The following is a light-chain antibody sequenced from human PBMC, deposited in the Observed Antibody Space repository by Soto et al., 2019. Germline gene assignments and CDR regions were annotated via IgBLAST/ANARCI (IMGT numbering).Light chain of an antibody. Sequence: QSALTQPRSVSGSPGQSVTISCTGTSSDVGAYKFVSWYQQHSGKAPKLIIRDVSERTSGVPDRFSGSKSGNTASLTISGLQADEEADYHCCSYAGRYTDVFGTGTTLTVL. CDR2: DVS. CDR1: SSDVGAYKF. J-gene: IGLJ1*01. V-gene: IGLV2-11*01. CDR3: CSYAGRYTDV.